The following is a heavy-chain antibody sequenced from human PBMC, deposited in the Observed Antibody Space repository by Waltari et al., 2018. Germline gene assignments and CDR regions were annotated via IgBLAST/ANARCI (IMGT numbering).Heavy chain of an antibody. CDR3: ARGTSSWYQTNNWFDP. CDR2: SNPSSGGK. Sequence: QVQLVQSGAEVKKPGASVKVSCKASGYSFTTYYIYWVRQAPGQGLEWRGWSNPSSGGKKDAQKIQGRVTMTRDTSISTAYMELSSLRSDDTAVYYCARGTSSWYQTNNWFDPWGQGTLVTVSS. V-gene: IGHV1-2*02. J-gene: IGHJ5*02. D-gene: IGHD6-13*01. CDR1: GYSFTTYY.